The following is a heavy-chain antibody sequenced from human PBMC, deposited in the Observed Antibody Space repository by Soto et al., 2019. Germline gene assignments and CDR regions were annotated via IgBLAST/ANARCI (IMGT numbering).Heavy chain of an antibody. J-gene: IGHJ4*02. V-gene: IGHV3-72*01. CDR2: TGNKANSYTT. CDR3: ARVHSYGFFDY. CDR1: GFTFSDHY. D-gene: IGHD5-18*01. Sequence: EVQLVESGGGLVQPGGSLRLSCAASGFTFSDHYMDWVRQAPGKGLEWVGRTGNKANSYTTEYAASVKGRFTISRDDSKNSLYLQMNSLKTEDTAVYYCARVHSYGFFDYWGQGTLVTVSS.